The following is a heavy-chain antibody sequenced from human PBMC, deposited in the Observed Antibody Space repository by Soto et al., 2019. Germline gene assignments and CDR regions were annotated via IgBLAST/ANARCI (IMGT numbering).Heavy chain of an antibody. CDR3: ARGYGVYVEYFQH. Sequence: QVQLVQSGAEVKKPGSSVKVSCKASGGTFSSYTISWVRQAPGQGLEWMGRIIPILGIANYAQKFQGRVTITADKSTSTAYMELSSLRSEATAVYYCARGYGVYVEYFQHWGQGTLVTVSS. D-gene: IGHD4-17*01. CDR2: IIPILGIA. CDR1: GGTFSSYT. V-gene: IGHV1-69*02. J-gene: IGHJ1*01.